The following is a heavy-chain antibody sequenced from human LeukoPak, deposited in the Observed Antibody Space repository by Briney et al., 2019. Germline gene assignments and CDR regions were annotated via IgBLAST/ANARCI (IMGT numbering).Heavy chain of an antibody. D-gene: IGHD6-19*01. V-gene: IGHV3-23*01. J-gene: IGHJ6*03. Sequence: GGSLRLSCAASGFTFSSYAMSWVRQAPGKGLEWVSAISGSGGSTYYADSVKGRFTISRDNPKNTLYLQMNSLRAEDTAVYYCAKETGYSSGWNYMDVWGKGTTVTVSS. CDR1: GFTFSSYA. CDR2: ISGSGGST. CDR3: AKETGYSSGWNYMDV.